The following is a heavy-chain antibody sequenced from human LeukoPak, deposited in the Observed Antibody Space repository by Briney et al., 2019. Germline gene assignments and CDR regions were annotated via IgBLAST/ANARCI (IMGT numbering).Heavy chain of an antibody. CDR2: IYHSGST. CDR3: ARDSRNGGLDY. CDR1: GGSISSGGYS. Sequence: SETLSLTCAVSGGSISSGGYSWSWIRQPPGKGLEWIGYIYHSGSTYYNPSLKSRVTISVGRSKNQFSLKLSSVTAADTAVYYCARDSRNGGLDYWGQGTLVTVSS. D-gene: IGHD3-16*01. J-gene: IGHJ4*02. V-gene: IGHV4-30-2*01.